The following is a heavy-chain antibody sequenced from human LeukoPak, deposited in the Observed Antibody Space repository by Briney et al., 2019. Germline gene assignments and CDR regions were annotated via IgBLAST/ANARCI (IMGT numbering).Heavy chain of an antibody. V-gene: IGHV4-34*01. CDR1: GGSFSGYY. CDR2: INHSGST. CDR3: ARGRGPAASYYYYGMDV. J-gene: IGHJ6*02. D-gene: IGHD2-2*01. Sequence: SETLSLTCAVYGGSFSGYYWSWIRQPPGKGVEWIGEINHSGSTNYNPSLKSRVTISVDTSKNQFSLKLSSVTAADTAVYYCARGRGPAASYYYYGMDVWGQGTTVTVSS.